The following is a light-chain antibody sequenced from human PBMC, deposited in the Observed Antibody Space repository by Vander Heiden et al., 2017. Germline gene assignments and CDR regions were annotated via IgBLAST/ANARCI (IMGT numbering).Light chain of an antibody. Sequence: PGERVTLSCRASPSVSSSYLTWYQQKPGQAPRLLIYGASTRATSIPARFSGSGSGTDFTLTISSLQPEDFAVYYCQQDYNLPPAFPQGTKLEI. J-gene: IGKJ2*01. CDR3: QQDYNLPPA. V-gene: IGKV3D-7*01. CDR1: PSVSSSY. CDR2: GAS.